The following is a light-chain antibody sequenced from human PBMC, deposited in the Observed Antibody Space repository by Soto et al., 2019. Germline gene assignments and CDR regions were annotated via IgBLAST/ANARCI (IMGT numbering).Light chain of an antibody. V-gene: IGLV2-14*03. J-gene: IGLJ1*01. CDR2: DVS. CDR1: SSDVGAYNS. CDR3: SSSTTSTTRV. Sequence: QSALTQPASVSGSPGQSITLSCTGTSSDVGAYNSVSWYQQHPGKAPKLIIYDVSTRPAGVSNRFSGSKSGNTASLTISRLQAEDEADYYCSSSTTSTTRVFGTGTKVTVL.